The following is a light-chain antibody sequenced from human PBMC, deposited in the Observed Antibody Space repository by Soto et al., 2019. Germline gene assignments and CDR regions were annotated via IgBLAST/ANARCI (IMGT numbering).Light chain of an antibody. CDR3: QQYADSPLT. CDR2: GAS. V-gene: IGKV3-20*01. CDR1: EPIRNTY. J-gene: IGKJ4*01. Sequence: EIVLTQSPDTLSLSPGERATLSCRTSEPIRNTYVAWYQQQPGQAPRLLIYGASSRAIGIADRFSGSGSGTDFTLTISRLEPEDFALYYCQQYADSPLTFGGGTEVDIK.